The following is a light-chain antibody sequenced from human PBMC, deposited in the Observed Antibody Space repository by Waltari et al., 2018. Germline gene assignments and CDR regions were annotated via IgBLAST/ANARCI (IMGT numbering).Light chain of an antibody. CDR2: AAY. V-gene: IGKV1-39*01. CDR1: QSSSSY. J-gene: IGKJ1*01. CDR3: QQSYSTPWT. Sequence: DIQMTQSPSSLSASVGDRATITCRESQSSSSYLNWYQQKPGKVPKILIDAAYSLESGVPSRICVSGSGTDCTLTISSLQPEDFATYYCQQSYSTPWTFCQGTKVEIK.